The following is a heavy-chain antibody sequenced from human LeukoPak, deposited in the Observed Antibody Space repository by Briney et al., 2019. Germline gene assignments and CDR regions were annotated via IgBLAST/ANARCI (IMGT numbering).Heavy chain of an antibody. Sequence: GGSLRLSCGASEFSLRSYSMDWVRQAPGKGLEWVSHINSGSSTIYYADSVKGRFTISRDNAGNSLYLHMNSLRAEDTAVYYCAGVLLERLGIDSFDMWGQGTMVTVSS. CDR1: EFSLRSYS. V-gene: IGHV3-48*01. CDR3: AGVLLERLGIDSFDM. J-gene: IGHJ3*02. CDR2: INSGSSTI. D-gene: IGHD1-1*01.